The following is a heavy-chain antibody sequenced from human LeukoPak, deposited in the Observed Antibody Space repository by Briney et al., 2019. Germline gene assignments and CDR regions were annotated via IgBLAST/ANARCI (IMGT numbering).Heavy chain of an antibody. V-gene: IGHV3-69-1*01. CDR2: ISSSSTI. D-gene: IGHD3-22*01. CDR3: ARGGENSGYDY. J-gene: IGHJ4*02. CDR1: GFTFSSYS. Sequence: PGGSLRLSCAASGFTFSSYSMNWVRQAPGKGLEWVSSISSSSTIYYADSVEGRFTISRDNAKNSLYLQMNSLRAEDTAVYYCARGGENSGYDYWGQGTLVTVSS.